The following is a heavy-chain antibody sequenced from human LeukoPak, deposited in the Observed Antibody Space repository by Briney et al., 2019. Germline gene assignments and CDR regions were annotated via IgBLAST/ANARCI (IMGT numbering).Heavy chain of an antibody. J-gene: IGHJ4*02. CDR3: ARHDGYNNYFDY. CDR2: IYYSGST. Sequence: PSETLSLTCTVSGGSISSGDYYWSWIRQPPGKGLEWIGYIYYSGSTYYNPSLKSRVTISVDTSKNQFSLKLSSVTAADTAVYYCARHDGYNNYFDYWGQGTLVTVSS. D-gene: IGHD5-24*01. CDR1: GGSISSGDYY. V-gene: IGHV4-30-4*01.